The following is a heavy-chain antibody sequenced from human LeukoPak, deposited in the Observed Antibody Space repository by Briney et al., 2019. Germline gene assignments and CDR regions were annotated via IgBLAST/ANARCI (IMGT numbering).Heavy chain of an antibody. CDR3: EGTKDASAFWYFDL. V-gene: IGHV3-11*03. D-gene: IGHD2-2*01. Sequence: GGSLRLSCTASGFTFSDYYMSWIRQAPGKGLEWVSYISSSSYTNYADSVKGRFTISRDNAKNSLYLQMNSLRAEDTAVYYCEGTKDASAFWYFDLWGRGTLVTVSS. CDR1: GFTFSDYY. CDR2: ISSSSYT. J-gene: IGHJ2*01.